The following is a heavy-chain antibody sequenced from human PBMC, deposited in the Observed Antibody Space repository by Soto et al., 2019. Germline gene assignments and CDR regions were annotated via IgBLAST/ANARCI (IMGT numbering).Heavy chain of an antibody. CDR2: MNPNSGNT. J-gene: IGHJ3*02. Sequence: ASVKVSCKASGYTFTSYDINWVRQATGQGLEWMGWMNPNSGNTGYAQKFQGRVTMTRNTSISTAYMELSSLRSEDTAVYYCARAIPVLMADPAPLDAFDIWGQGTMVTVSS. V-gene: IGHV1-8*01. D-gene: IGHD2-8*01. CDR1: GYTFTSYD. CDR3: ARAIPVLMADPAPLDAFDI.